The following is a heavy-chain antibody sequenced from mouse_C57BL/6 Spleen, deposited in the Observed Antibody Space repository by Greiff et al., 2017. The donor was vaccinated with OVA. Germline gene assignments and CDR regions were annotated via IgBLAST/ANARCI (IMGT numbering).Heavy chain of an antibody. CDR1: GFTFSNYW. Sequence: EVQVVESGGGLVQPGGSMKLSCVASGFTFSNYWMNWVRQSPEKGLEWVAQIRLKSDNYATHYAESVKGRFTISRDDSKSSVYLQMNNLRAEDTGIYYCTGDGYYWAWFAYWGQGTLVTVSA. CDR3: TGDGYYWAWFAY. V-gene: IGHV6-3*01. CDR2: IRLKSDNYAT. D-gene: IGHD2-3*01. J-gene: IGHJ3*01.